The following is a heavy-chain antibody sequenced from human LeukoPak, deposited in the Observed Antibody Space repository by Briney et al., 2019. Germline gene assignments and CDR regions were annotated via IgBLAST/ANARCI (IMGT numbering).Heavy chain of an antibody. J-gene: IGHJ4*02. CDR2: INPNSGGT. CDR1: GYTFTGYY. V-gene: IGHV1-2*02. D-gene: IGHD2-15*01. CDR3: AREDCSGGSCYYYY. Sequence: ASVKVFCKASGYTFTGYYMHWVRQAPGQGLEWMGWINPNSGGTNYAQKFQGRVTMTRDTSISTAYMELSRLRSDDTAVYYCAREDCSGGSCYYYYWGQGTLVTVSS.